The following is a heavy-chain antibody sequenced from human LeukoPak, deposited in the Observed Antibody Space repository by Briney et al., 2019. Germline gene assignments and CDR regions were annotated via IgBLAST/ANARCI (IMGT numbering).Heavy chain of an antibody. J-gene: IGHJ4*02. D-gene: IGHD2-15*01. Sequence: ASVKVSCKASGYTFTSYYIHWVRQAPGQGLEWMGVINPSGFSTTYAQKFQGRVTMTRDTHTSTVYMQLTSLRSEDTAVSYCGRVNSGGYRLDYWGQGTLVTVSS. V-gene: IGHV1-46*01. CDR2: INPSGFST. CDR1: GYTFTSYY. CDR3: GRVNSGGYRLDY.